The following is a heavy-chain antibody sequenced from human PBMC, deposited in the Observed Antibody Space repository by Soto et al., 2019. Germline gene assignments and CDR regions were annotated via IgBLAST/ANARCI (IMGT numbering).Heavy chain of an antibody. Sequence: PSETLSLTCSVSGGSISSYYWSWIRQPAGKGLEWIGRIYTSGSTNYHPSLKSRVTMSVDTSKNQFSLKLSSVTAADTAVYYCASDDGRCCADHTYWCQGTRSAFSS. D-gene: IGHD2-8*01. CDR3: ASDDGRCCADHTY. J-gene: IGHJ4*02. CDR1: GGSISSYY. V-gene: IGHV4-4*07. CDR2: IYTSGST.